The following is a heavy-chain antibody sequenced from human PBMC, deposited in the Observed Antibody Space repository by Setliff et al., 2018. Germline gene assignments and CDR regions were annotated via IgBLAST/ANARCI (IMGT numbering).Heavy chain of an antibody. CDR3: ALRRGNEWHLVRWFDP. CDR1: GFSLNTTGEG. D-gene: IGHD6-6*01. Sequence: ESGPTLVNPTQTLTLTCTFSGFSLNTTGEGVGWIRQPPGKALERLALVYWDGDQRYSPSLNSRLSITKDSSKSQVFLTMTNMDPVDTATYYCALRRGNEWHLVRWFDPWGPGIQVTVSS. CDR2: VYWDGDQ. V-gene: IGHV2-5*02. J-gene: IGHJ5*02.